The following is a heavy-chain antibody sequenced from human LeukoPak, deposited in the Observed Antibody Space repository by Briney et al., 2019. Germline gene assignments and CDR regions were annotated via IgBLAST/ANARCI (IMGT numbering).Heavy chain of an antibody. CDR1: GFTFSSYA. CDR3: AKFLPTHIVVANYHLDY. CDR2: ISGSGGST. Sequence: GGSLRLSCAASGFTFSSYAMSWVRQAPGKGLEWVSAISGSGGSTYYADSVKGRFTISRDNSKNTLYLQMNSLRAEDTAVYYCAKFLPTHIVVANYHLDYWGQGTLVTVSS. J-gene: IGHJ4*02. V-gene: IGHV3-23*01. D-gene: IGHD2-21*01.